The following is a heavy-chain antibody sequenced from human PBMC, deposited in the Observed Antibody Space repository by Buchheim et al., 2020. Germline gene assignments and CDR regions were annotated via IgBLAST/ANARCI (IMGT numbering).Heavy chain of an antibody. CDR2: IWYDGSNK. J-gene: IGHJ6*02. D-gene: IGHD3-22*01. CDR1: GFTFSSYG. Sequence: QVQLVESGGGVVQPGRSLRLSCAASGFTFSSYGMHWVRQAPGKGLEWVAVIWYDGSNKYYADSVKGRFTISRDNSKNTLYLQMNSLRAEDTAVYYCAGGLAVITYYYYYGMDVWGQGTT. V-gene: IGHV3-33*01. CDR3: AGGLAVITYYYYYGMDV.